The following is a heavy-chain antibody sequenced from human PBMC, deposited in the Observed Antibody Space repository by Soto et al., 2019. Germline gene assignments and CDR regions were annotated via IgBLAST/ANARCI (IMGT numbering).Heavy chain of an antibody. CDR2: INAGNGNT. CDR3: ATSPNYDFWSGYRSKAFDP. V-gene: IGHV1-3*01. J-gene: IGHJ5*02. D-gene: IGHD3-3*01. Sequence: ASVKVSCKASGCTFTSYAMHWVRQAPGQRLEWMGWINAGNGNTKYSQKFQGRVTITRDTSARTAYMELSSLRSEDTAVYYCATSPNYDFWSGYRSKAFDPWGQGTLVTVYS. CDR1: GCTFTSYA.